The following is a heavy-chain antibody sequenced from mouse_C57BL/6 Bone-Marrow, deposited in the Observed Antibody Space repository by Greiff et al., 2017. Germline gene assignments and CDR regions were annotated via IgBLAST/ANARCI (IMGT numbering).Heavy chain of an antibody. Sequence: QVQLKESGAELVKPGASVKLSCKASGYTFTSYWMHWVKQRPGQGLEWIGMIHPNSGSTNYNEKFKSKATLTVDKSSSTAYMQLSSLTSEDSAVYYCARRITTALGGDYWGQGTTLTVAS. CDR2: IHPNSGST. CDR3: ARRITTALGGDY. CDR1: GYTFTSYW. V-gene: IGHV1-64*01. D-gene: IGHD1-2*01. J-gene: IGHJ2*01.